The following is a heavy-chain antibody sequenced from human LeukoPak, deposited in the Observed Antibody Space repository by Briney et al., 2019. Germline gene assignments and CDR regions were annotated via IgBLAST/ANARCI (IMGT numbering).Heavy chain of an antibody. V-gene: IGHV4-39*01. Sequence: SETLSLTCTVSGGSISSSSYYWGWIRQPPGKELEWIGRIYYSGSTYYNPSLKSRVTISVDTSKNQFSLKLGSVTAADTAVYYCARVGDGYNYPFGYYFDYWGQGTLVTVSS. CDR2: IYYSGST. D-gene: IGHD5-24*01. J-gene: IGHJ4*02. CDR1: GGSISSSSYY. CDR3: ARVGDGYNYPFGYYFDY.